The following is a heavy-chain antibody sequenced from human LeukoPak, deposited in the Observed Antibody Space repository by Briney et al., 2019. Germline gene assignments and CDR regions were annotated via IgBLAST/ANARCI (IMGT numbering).Heavy chain of an antibody. V-gene: IGHV4-39*07. J-gene: IGHJ6*02. Sequence: SETLSLTCTVSGGSISSGDYYWSWIRQPPRNGLEWIGTIYYSGSGSTYYNPSLKSRVTISVDTSKNQFSLKLSSVTAADTAVYYCARGWELLYGLDIWGQGTTVTVSS. CDR2: IYYSGSGST. CDR1: GGSISSGDYY. D-gene: IGHD1-26*01. CDR3: ARGWELLYGLDI.